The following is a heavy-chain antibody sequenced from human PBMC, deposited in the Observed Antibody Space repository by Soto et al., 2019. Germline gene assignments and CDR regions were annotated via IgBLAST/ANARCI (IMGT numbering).Heavy chain of an antibody. D-gene: IGHD3-3*01. J-gene: IGHJ6*02. CDR1: GYTFTTYD. CDR3: ARERKFDFWRKGLDV. Sequence: ASVKVSCKASGYTFTTYDINWVRQAPGQGLEWLGWMDPNSGSTGYAQNFQGRITMTRNISRNTAHLELSSLQSDDTAVYYCARERKFDFWRKGLDVWGQGTTVTVS. CDR2: MDPNSGST. V-gene: IGHV1-8*01.